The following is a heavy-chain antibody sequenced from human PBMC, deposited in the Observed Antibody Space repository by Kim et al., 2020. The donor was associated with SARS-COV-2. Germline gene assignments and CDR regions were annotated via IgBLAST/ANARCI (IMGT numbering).Heavy chain of an antibody. Sequence: ASVKVSCKASGYTFTSYAMNWVRQAPGQGLEWMGWINTNTGNPTYAQGFTGRFVFSLDTSVSTTYLQISSLKAEDTAVYYCARDQTWVYSSKRGWFDPWGQGTLVTVSS. J-gene: IGHJ5*02. CDR1: GYTFTSYA. V-gene: IGHV7-4-1*02. CDR3: ARDQTWVYSSKRGWFDP. CDR2: INTNTGNP. D-gene: IGHD4-4*01.